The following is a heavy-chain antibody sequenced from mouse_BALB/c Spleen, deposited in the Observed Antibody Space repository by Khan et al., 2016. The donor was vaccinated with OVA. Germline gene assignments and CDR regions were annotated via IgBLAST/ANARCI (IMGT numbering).Heavy chain of an antibody. D-gene: IGHD2-14*01. CDR1: GYTFTSYV. Sequence: VQLKESGPELVKSGASVKMSCKASGYTFTSYVIHWVKQRPGQGLEWIGYIYPYNDATKFNEKFKGKATLTSDKSSSTVYMELSSLTSEDSAVYYCAKSYRSDVDFDYWGQGTTLTVSS. CDR3: AKSYRSDVDFDY. J-gene: IGHJ2*01. V-gene: IGHV1S136*01. CDR2: IYPYNDAT.